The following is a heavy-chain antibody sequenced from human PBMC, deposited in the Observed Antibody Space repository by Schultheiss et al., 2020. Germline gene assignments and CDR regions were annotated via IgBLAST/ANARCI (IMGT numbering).Heavy chain of an antibody. CDR3: ARLIGDGDYVDY. V-gene: IGHV4-59*01. Sequence: SETLSLTCTVSGGSISSYYWSWIRQPPGKGLEWIGYIYYSGSTNYNPSLKSRVTVSVDTSKKQFSLKLTSVTAADTAVYFCARLIGDGDYVDYWGQGTLVNVSS. D-gene: IGHD7-27*01. CDR2: IYYSGST. J-gene: IGHJ4*02. CDR1: GGSISSYY.